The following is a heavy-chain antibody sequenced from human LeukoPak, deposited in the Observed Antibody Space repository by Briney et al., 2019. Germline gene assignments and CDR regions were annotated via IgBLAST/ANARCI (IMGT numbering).Heavy chain of an antibody. CDR3: MRHASGEPPRY. CDR2: IHHTGTP. J-gene: IGHJ4*02. V-gene: IGHV4-39*01. Sequence: SETLSLICIVSGVSISTNTHYWGWVRQPPGKGLEWIASIHHTGTPYYNPSLKSRVTISVDTSKNQFSLQFSSVIAADTAVYYCMRHASGEPPRYWGQGTLVTASS. D-gene: IGHD7-27*01. CDR1: GVSISTNTHY.